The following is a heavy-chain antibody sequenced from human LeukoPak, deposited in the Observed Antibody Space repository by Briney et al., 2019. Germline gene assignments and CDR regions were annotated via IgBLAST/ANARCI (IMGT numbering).Heavy chain of an antibody. CDR1: GFTFSGYG. J-gene: IGHJ5*01. D-gene: IGHD2-2*02. CDR3: AKNRVPTAITPDS. V-gene: IGHV3-30*18. CDR2: IPYDGSNK. Sequence: PGGSLRLSCAASGFTFSGYGMHWLRQAPGKGLEWVAVIPYDGSNKYYTDSVKGRFTISRDNSKNTLYLQMNCLRAEDTAVYYCAKNRVPTAITPDSWGQGTLVTVSS.